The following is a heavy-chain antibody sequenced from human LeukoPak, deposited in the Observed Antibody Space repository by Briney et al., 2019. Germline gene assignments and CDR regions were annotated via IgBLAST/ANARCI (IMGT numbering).Heavy chain of an antibody. J-gene: IGHJ3*01. V-gene: IGHV3-23*01. CDR2: VSGGGASR. D-gene: IGHD3/OR15-3a*01. CDR1: GFTIHNYA. CDR3: ARKMWGGQGPRNAFFP. Sequence: GGSLRLSCEASGFTIHNYAMSWVRQAPGKGLEWVSSVSGGGASRFYADSQKGRFAISKDDSRNTLYLEMNSLGVEETGMDYCARKMWGGQGPRNAFFPWGQGKMVTVS.